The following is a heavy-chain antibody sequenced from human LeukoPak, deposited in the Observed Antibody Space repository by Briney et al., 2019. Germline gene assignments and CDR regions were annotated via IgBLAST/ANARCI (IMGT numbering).Heavy chain of an antibody. CDR2: IFSGGTT. CDR1: GFSVSMKY. CDR3: ARFSGPGMQHYYYYMDV. J-gene: IGHJ6*03. Sequence: GESLRLSCAASGFSVSMKYMTWVRQAPGKGLEWVSGIFSGGTTYYADSVKGRFTVSRDNSKNMMYLQMNSLRAEDAAVYYCARFSGPGMQHYYYYMDVWGTGTTVTVSS. D-gene: IGHD3-10*01. V-gene: IGHV3-53*01.